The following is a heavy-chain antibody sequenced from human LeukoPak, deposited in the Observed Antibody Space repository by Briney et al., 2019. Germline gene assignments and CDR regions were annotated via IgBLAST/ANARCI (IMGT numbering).Heavy chain of an antibody. CDR1: GFTFRSYA. J-gene: IGHJ3*02. V-gene: IGHV3-23*01. CDR3: AKDQYGEAFDI. CDR2: ISGSGSAT. D-gene: IGHD4-17*01. Sequence: GGSLRLSCAASGFTFRSYAMNWVRQAPGKGLEWVSAISGSGSATYYADSVKGRFTISRDNSKNTLYLQMNSLRAEDTAVYYCAKDQYGEAFDIWGPGTVVTVSS.